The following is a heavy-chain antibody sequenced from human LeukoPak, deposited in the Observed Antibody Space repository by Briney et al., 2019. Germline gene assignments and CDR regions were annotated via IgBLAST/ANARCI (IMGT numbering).Heavy chain of an antibody. V-gene: IGHV3-9*01. CDR2: ISWNSGSI. J-gene: IGHJ4*02. CDR3: AKGPEVVTHPNAYYFDY. D-gene: IGHD4-23*01. Sequence: PGGSLRLSCAASGFTFDDYAMHWVRQAPGKGLEWVSGISWNSGSIGYADSVKGRFTISRDNAKNSLYLQMNSLRAEDTALYYCAKGPEVVTHPNAYYFDYWGQGTLVTVSS. CDR1: GFTFDDYA.